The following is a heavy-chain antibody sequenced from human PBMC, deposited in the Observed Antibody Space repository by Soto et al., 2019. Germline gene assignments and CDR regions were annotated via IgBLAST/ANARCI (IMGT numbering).Heavy chain of an antibody. V-gene: IGHV4-59*08. CDR3: ARRDYDFFWFDP. J-gene: IGHJ5*02. D-gene: IGHD3-3*01. Sequence: SETLSLTCTVSGGSISSYYWSWIRQPPGKGLEWIGYIYYSGSTNYNPSLKSRVTISVDTSKNQFSLKLSSVTAADTAVYYCARRDYDFFWFDPWGQGTLVTVSS. CDR1: GGSISSYY. CDR2: IYYSGST.